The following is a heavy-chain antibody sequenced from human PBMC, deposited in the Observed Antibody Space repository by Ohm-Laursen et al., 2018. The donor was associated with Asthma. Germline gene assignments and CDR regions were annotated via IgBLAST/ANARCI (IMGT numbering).Heavy chain of an antibody. CDR3: ARDHDYGDPGAFDI. V-gene: IGHV4-30-4*02. Sequence: PSDTLSLTCPVSGGSISSGDYYWSWIRQPPGKGLEWIGYIYYSGSTYYNPSLKSRVTISVDTSKNQFSLKLSSVTAADTAVYYCARDHDYGDPGAFDIWGQGTMVTVSS. D-gene: IGHD4-17*01. J-gene: IGHJ3*02. CDR2: IYYSGST. CDR1: GGSISSGDYY.